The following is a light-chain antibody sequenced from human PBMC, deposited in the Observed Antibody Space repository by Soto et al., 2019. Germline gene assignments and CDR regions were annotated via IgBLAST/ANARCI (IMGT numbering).Light chain of an antibody. CDR3: QQYYSFPPYT. CDR1: QSVLYSSNNKNY. Sequence: DIVMTQSPDSLAVSLGERATINCKSSQSVLYSSNNKNYLAWYQQKPGQPPKLLIYWASTRESGVPDRFSGSGSEEDFTLTISSLQAEDGAVYYCQQYYSFPPYTFGQGTKLEIK. J-gene: IGKJ2*01. V-gene: IGKV4-1*01. CDR2: WAS.